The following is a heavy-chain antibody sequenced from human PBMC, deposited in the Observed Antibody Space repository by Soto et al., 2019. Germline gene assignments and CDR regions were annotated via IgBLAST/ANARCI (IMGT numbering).Heavy chain of an antibody. Sequence: EVQLLESGGGLVQPGGSLRLYCAASGFTFSSYAMSWVRQAPGKGLEWVSAISGSGGSTYYADSVKGRFTISRDNSKNTLYLQMNSLRAEDTAVYYSAKASDIVVVVAAPDYWGQGTLVTVSS. CDR1: GFTFSSYA. V-gene: IGHV3-23*01. CDR3: AKASDIVVVVAAPDY. D-gene: IGHD2-15*01. J-gene: IGHJ4*02. CDR2: ISGSGGST.